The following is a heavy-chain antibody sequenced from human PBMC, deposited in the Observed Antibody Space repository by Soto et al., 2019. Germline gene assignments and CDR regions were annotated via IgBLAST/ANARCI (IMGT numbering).Heavy chain of an antibody. CDR3: ARVGGQLVPGFDY. CDR2: ISSSSSYI. CDR1: GFTFSSYS. Sequence: EVQLVESGGGLVKPGGSLRLSCAASGFTFSSYSMNWVRQAPGKGLEWVSSISSSSSYIYYADSVKGRFTISRDNAKNSRYLKMNSLRAEDTAVYYCARVGGQLVPGFDYWGQGTLVTVSS. J-gene: IGHJ4*02. V-gene: IGHV3-21*01. D-gene: IGHD6-6*01.